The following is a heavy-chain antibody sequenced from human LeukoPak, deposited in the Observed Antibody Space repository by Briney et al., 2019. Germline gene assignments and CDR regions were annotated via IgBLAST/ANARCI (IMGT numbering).Heavy chain of an antibody. CDR1: GGTFSSYA. J-gene: IGHJ4*02. V-gene: IGHV1-69*05. D-gene: IGHD2-21*02. CDR3: ARSGLDLQGDQDY. Sequence: GSSVKVSCKASGGTFSSYAISWVRQAPGQGLEWMGGIIPIFGTANYAQKFQGRVTITTDESTSTAYMELSSLRSEVTAVYYCARSGLDLQGDQDYWGQGTLVTVSS. CDR2: IIPIFGTA.